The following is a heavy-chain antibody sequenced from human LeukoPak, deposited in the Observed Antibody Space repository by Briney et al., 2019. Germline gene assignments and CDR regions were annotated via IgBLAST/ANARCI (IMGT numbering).Heavy chain of an antibody. CDR3: SGRSGFRSIY. CDR2: IRPDGSEK. J-gene: IGHJ4*02. CDR1: GFTFNIHW. Sequence: PGGSLRLSCEASGFTFNIHWMNWDRQAPGKGLEWLANIRPDGSEKVYVDSVRGRFTISRDNTKNSVYLQMNNLRSEDSAVYYCSGRSGFRSIYWGQGIRVTVSS. V-gene: IGHV3-7*01. D-gene: IGHD2-2*01.